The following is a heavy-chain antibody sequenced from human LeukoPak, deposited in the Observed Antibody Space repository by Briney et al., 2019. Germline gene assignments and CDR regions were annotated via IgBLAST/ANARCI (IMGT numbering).Heavy chain of an antibody. D-gene: IGHD2-2*01. J-gene: IGHJ6*02. CDR1: GGSISSGGYS. Sequence: PSETLSLTCAVSGGSISSGGYSWSWIRQPPGKGLEWIGYIYHSGSTYYNPSLKSRVTISVDRSKNQFSLKLSSVTAAGTAVYYCARDRIVVVPAAKNYYYYGMDVWGQGTTVTVSS. CDR3: ARDRIVVVPAAKNYYYYGMDV. V-gene: IGHV4-30-2*01. CDR2: IYHSGST.